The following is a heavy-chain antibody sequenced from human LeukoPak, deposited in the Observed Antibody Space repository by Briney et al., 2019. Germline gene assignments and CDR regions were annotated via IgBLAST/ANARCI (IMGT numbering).Heavy chain of an antibody. CDR3: AKDWSRGVIIFFDY. D-gene: IGHD3-10*01. Sequence: GGSLRLSCAASGFTFSSYAMSWVRQAPGKGLEWVSAISGSGGSTYYVDSVKGRFTISRDNSKNTLYLQMNSLRAEDTAVYYCAKDWSRGVIIFFDYWGQGTLVTVSS. CDR2: ISGSGGST. CDR1: GFTFSSYA. J-gene: IGHJ4*02. V-gene: IGHV3-23*01.